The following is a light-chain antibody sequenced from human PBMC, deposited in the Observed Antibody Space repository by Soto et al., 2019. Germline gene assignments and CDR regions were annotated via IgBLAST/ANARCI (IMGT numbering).Light chain of an antibody. CDR3: QQYNNWPRT. CDR2: GAS. V-gene: IGKV3-15*01. J-gene: IGKJ1*01. Sequence: ERVITQSPATLSVSPGERATLSCRASQSVSSNLAWYQQKPGQAPRLFIYGASTRATAIPPRFSGSGSGTEFTLTISSLQSEDFAVYYCQQYNNWPRTFGQGTKVDIK. CDR1: QSVSSN.